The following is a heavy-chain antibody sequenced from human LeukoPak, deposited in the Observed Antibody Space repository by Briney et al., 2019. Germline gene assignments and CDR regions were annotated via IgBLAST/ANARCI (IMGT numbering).Heavy chain of an antibody. Sequence: SDTLSLTCAVSGYSISSSDWWGWIRQPPGKGLEWIGYIYYSGSTYYNPSLKSRVTMSVDTSKNQFSLKLSSVTAADTAVYYCARHGPYDILTGQDAFDIWGQGTKVTVSS. CDR2: IYYSGST. CDR3: ARHGPYDILTGQDAFDI. J-gene: IGHJ3*02. D-gene: IGHD3-9*01. CDR1: GYSISSSDW. V-gene: IGHV4-28*01.